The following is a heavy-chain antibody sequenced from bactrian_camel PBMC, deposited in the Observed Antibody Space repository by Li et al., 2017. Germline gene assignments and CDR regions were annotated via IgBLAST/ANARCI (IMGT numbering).Heavy chain of an antibody. J-gene: IGHJ4*01. CDR3: AADPPVRRCGSSWEQYSYGH. V-gene: IGHV3S53*01. D-gene: IGHD6*01. Sequence: HVQLVESGGGSVQAGESLRLSCAASEFTYSRTFVGWFRQAPGKEREGVAAISPGGATYYADSVKGRFTVSQDNAKRTVHLQMDTLQPEDTAIYYCAADPPVRRCGSSWEQYSYGHWGQGTQVTVS. CDR1: EFTYSRTF. CDR2: ISPGGAT.